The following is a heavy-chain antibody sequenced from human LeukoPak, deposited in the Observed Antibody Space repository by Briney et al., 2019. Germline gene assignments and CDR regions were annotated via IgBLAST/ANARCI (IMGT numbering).Heavy chain of an antibody. CDR3: TREKWELHAFDI. Sequence: GGSLRLSCTASGFTFGDYAMSWVRQAPGKGLEWVGFIRSKAYGGTTEYAASVKGRFTISRDDSKSIACLQMNSLKTEDTAVYYCTREKWELHAFDIWGQGTMVTVSS. CDR2: IRSKAYGGTT. CDR1: GFTFGDYA. J-gene: IGHJ3*02. D-gene: IGHD1-26*01. V-gene: IGHV3-49*04.